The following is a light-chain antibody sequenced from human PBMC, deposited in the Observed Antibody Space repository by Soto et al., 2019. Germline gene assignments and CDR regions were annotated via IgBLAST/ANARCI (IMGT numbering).Light chain of an antibody. CDR3: QQHGDWPPIT. V-gene: IGKV3-11*01. CDR1: QSVSTF. Sequence: DILLTQSPSTLSLSPGDRAILPCRASQSVSTFLAWFQQKPGQPPRLLIYNASNWTTGVPARFSGSGSGTEFTLTIISLEPDDFAVYYCQQHGDWPPITFGQGTRLDIK. CDR2: NAS. J-gene: IGKJ5*01.